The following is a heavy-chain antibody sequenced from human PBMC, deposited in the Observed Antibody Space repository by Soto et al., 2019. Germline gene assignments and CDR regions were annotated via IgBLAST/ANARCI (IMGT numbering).Heavy chain of an antibody. CDR3: ESAGDLYSSLSEPPDAFAI. J-gene: IGHJ3*02. V-gene: IGHV1-69*13. CDR1: GGTFSSYA. CDR2: IIPIFGTA. Sequence: RASVKVSCKASGGTFSSYAISWVRQAPGQGLEWMGGIIPIFGTANYAQKFQGRVTITADESTSTAYMELSSLRSEDTAVYYCESAGDLYSSLSEPPDAFAIWGQGTMDTVSS. D-gene: IGHD6-13*01.